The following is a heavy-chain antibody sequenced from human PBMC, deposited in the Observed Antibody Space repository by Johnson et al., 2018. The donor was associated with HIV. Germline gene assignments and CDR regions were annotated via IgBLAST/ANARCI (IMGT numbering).Heavy chain of an antibody. CDR3: ARENGGNSDEVDAFDI. CDR2: INWNGGST. V-gene: IGHV3-20*04. CDR1: GFTVSSNY. D-gene: IGHD4-23*01. J-gene: IGHJ3*02. Sequence: VQLVESGGGVVQPGKSLRLSCAASGFTVSSNYMSWVRQAPGKGLEWVSGINWNGGSTGYADSVKGRFTISRDNAKNSLYLQMNSLRAEDTALYYCARENGGNSDEVDAFDIWGQGTMVTVSS.